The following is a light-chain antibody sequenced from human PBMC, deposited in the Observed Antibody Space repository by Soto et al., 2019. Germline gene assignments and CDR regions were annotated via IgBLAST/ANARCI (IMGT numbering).Light chain of an antibody. J-gene: IGKJ4*01. Sequence: IPLTQSPSSLSASVGDRVTITCRASQGISSYLAWYQQKPGKAPKLLIYAASTLQSGVPSRFSGSGSGTDFTLTISSLRPEDFATYYCQQVNGAPTFGGGTKVEIK. CDR2: AAS. CDR1: QGISSY. V-gene: IGKV1-9*01. CDR3: QQVNGAPT.